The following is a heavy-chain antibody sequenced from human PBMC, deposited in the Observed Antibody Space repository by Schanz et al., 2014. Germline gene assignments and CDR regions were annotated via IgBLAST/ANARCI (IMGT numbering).Heavy chain of an antibody. V-gene: IGHV3-7*01. Sequence: EVQLVESEGGLVQPWGSLRLSCEGSGFSFSDYWMGWVRHSPGNFLSFFSTIKKDGSENYYADSVKGRFIISRDNAKSSQYLQMNILREEDTAIYYCVRDSPGDWENFGGPPPSHYDNWGQGTLVTVSS. CDR3: VRDSPGDWENFGGPPPSHYDN. CDR1: GFSFSDYW. J-gene: IGHJ4*02. CDR2: IKKDGSEN. D-gene: IGHD3-10*01.